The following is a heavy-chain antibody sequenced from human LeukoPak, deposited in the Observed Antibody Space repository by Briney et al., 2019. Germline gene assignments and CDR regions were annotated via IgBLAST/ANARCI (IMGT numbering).Heavy chain of an antibody. J-gene: IGHJ4*02. V-gene: IGHV3-23*01. D-gene: IGHD3-10*01. CDR1: GFIFSSYG. CDR2: ISGSGGST. CDR3: AKDRAPTTGSSDY. Sequence: GGSLRLSCAASGFIFSSYGMSWVRQAPGKGLEWVSGISGSGGSTYYADSVKGRFTISRDSSKNTLYLQMNSLRAEDTAVYYCAKDRAPTTGSSDYWGQGTLVTVFS.